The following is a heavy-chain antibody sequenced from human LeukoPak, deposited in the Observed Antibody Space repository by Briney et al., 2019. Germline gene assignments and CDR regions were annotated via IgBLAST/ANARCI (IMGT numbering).Heavy chain of an antibody. Sequence: SETLSLTCAVYGGSFSGYYWSWIRQPPGKGLEWIGEINHSGSTNHNPSLKSRVTISVDTSKNQFSLKLSSVTAADTAVYYCARDVRSGWYDETYYYGMDVWGQGTTVTVSS. D-gene: IGHD6-19*01. V-gene: IGHV4-34*01. J-gene: IGHJ6*02. CDR2: INHSGST. CDR3: ARDVRSGWYDETYYYGMDV. CDR1: GGSFSGYY.